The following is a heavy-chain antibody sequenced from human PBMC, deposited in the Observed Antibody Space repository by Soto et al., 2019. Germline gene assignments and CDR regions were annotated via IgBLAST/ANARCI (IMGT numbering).Heavy chain of an antibody. V-gene: IGHV1-18*01. CDR1: GYTFPSYG. D-gene: IGHD4-17*01. Sequence: DAVKVYCKSSGYTFPSYGISWVRQAPGQGLEWMGWISAYNGNTNYAQKLHGRVTMTTDTSTSTAYMELRSLRSDDTAVYYCARVHGRSIPYYFDYWGQGTLVTVSS. J-gene: IGHJ4*02. CDR3: ARVHGRSIPYYFDY. CDR2: ISAYNGNT.